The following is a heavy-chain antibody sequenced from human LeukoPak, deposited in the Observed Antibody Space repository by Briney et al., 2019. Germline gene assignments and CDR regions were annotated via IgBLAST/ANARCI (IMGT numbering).Heavy chain of an antibody. CDR2: ISSSGSTI. J-gene: IGHJ4*02. V-gene: IGHV3-11*01. CDR1: GFTFSDYY. CDR3: ARGGVVVPAAIRGY. D-gene: IGHD2-2*02. Sequence: GGSLRLSCAAFGFTFSDYYMSWIRQAAGKGLAWVSYISSSGSTIYYADSVKGRFTISRDNAKNSMYLQMNSLRAEDTAVYYCARGGVVVPAAIRGYWGQGTLVTVSS.